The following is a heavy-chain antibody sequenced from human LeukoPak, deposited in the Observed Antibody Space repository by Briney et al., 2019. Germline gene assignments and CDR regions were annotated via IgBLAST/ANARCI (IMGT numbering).Heavy chain of an antibody. CDR3: ATFGGLVIKRDY. J-gene: IGHJ4*02. V-gene: IGHV1-24*01. CDR2: FDPEDGET. D-gene: IGHD3/OR15-3a*01. CDR1: GYTLTELS. Sequence: ASVKVSCKVSGYTLTELSMHWVRQAPGKGLECMGGFDPEDGETIYAQKFQGRVTMTEDTSTDTAYMELSSLRSEDTAVYYCATFGGLVIKRDYWGQGTLVTVPS.